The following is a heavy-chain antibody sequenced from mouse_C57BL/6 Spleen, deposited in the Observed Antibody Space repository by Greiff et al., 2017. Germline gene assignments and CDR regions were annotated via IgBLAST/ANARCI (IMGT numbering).Heavy chain of an antibody. CDR1: GFTFSSYG. V-gene: IGHV5-6*01. J-gene: IGHJ2*01. CDR3: ARRRDYDDY. Sequence: DVQLVESGGDLVKPGGSLKLSCAASGFTFSSYGMSWVRQTPDKRLEWVATISSGGSYTYYPDSVKGRFTISRDHAKNTLYLQMSSLKSEDTAMYYCARRRDYDDYGGQGTTLTVSS. CDR2: ISSGGSYT. D-gene: IGHD2-4*01.